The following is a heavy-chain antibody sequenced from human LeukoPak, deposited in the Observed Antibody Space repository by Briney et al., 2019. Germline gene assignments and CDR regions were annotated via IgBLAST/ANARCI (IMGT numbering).Heavy chain of an antibody. Sequence: GGSLRLSCAASGFTFSSYAMHWVRQAPGKGLEWVAVISYDGSEKYYADSVRGRFTISRDNSKNTLYLQMNSLRAEDTAVYYCARMHYYDSSGYSPSDYWGQGTLVTVSS. CDR2: ISYDGSEK. CDR3: ARMHYYDSSGYSPSDY. V-gene: IGHV3-30*04. CDR1: GFTFSSYA. J-gene: IGHJ4*02. D-gene: IGHD3-22*01.